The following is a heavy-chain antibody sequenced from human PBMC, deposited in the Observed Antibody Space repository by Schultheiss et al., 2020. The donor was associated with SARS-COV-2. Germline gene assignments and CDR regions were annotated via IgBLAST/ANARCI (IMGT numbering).Heavy chain of an antibody. V-gene: IGHV4-34*01. Sequence: SETLSLTCAVYGGSFSGYYWSWIRQPPGKGLEWIGEINHSGSTNYNPSLKSRVTISVDTSKNQFSLKLSSVTAADTAVYYCAREREDCSSTSCYHYYYYYDKDVWGKGTTVNV. D-gene: IGHD2-2*01. CDR2: INHSGST. CDR3: AREREDCSSTSCYHYYYYYDKDV. CDR1: GGSFSGYY. J-gene: IGHJ6*03.